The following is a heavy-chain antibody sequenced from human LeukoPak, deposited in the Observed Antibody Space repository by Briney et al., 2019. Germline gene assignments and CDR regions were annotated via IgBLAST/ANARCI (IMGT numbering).Heavy chain of an antibody. CDR3: ARGPKLHSSGWVG. Sequence: GGSLRLSCAASGFTFSSYAMHWVRQAPGKGLEWVAVISYDGSNKYYADSVKGRFTISRDNSKNTLYLQMNSLRAEDTAVYYCARGPKLHSSGWVGWGQGTLVTVSS. V-gene: IGHV3-30*04. CDR1: GFTFSSYA. D-gene: IGHD6-19*01. CDR2: ISYDGSNK. J-gene: IGHJ4*02.